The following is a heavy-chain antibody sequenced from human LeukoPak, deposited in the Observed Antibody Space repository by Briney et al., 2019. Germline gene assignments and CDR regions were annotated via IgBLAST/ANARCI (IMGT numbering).Heavy chain of an antibody. CDR3: ARDGAYHDSSGSYYAVGDDY. CDR2: ISGYNGDT. V-gene: IGHV1-18*01. D-gene: IGHD3-22*01. J-gene: IGHJ4*02. Sequence: ASVKVSCKASGYTFTSYGISWVRQAPGQGLEWMGWISGYNGDTNYAQKVQGRVTMTTDTSTSTAYLELRSLRSDDTAVYYCARDGAYHDSSGSYYAVGDDYWGQGTQVTVSS. CDR1: GYTFTSYG.